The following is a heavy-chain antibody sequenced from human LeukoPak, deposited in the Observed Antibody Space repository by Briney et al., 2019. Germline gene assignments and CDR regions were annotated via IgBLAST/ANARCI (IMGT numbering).Heavy chain of an antibody. Sequence: PGGSLRLSCAASGSTFSSYAMHWVRQAPGKGLEWVAVISYDGSNKYYADSVKGRFTISRDNSKNTLYLQMNSLRAEDTAVYYCAREVSRPLVSRWFDPWGQGTLVTVSS. J-gene: IGHJ5*02. CDR1: GSTFSSYA. D-gene: IGHD6-6*01. V-gene: IGHV3-30*04. CDR3: AREVSRPLVSRWFDP. CDR2: ISYDGSNK.